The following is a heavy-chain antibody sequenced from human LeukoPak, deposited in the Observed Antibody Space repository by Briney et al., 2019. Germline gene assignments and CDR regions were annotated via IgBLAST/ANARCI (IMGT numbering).Heavy chain of an antibody. CDR2: VKSYNAGGTT. CDR3: TLIQGWGAGSYFLDY. CDR1: GFSIENDW. D-gene: IGHD3-10*01. J-gene: IGHJ4*02. V-gene: IGHV3-15*01. Sequence: TGGSLRLSCAASGFSIENDWMSWVRQAPGKGLEWVGRVKSYNAGGTTHYAAPVKGRFIISRDDSKNMLYLQMDSLKTEDTAVYYCTLIQGWGAGSYFLDYWGQGAPVTVSS.